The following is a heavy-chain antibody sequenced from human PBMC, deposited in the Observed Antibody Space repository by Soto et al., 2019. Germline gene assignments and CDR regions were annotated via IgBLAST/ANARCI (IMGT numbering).Heavy chain of an antibody. J-gene: IGHJ4*02. V-gene: IGHV3-30*18. Sequence: GGSLRLSCTGSGFTFGNYGMHWVRQAPGKGLEWVASTSYDGNNKYYADSLKGRFTISRDNSKKMVYLQMTSLGPEDTAVYYCAKGGGSARDFDYWGPGAMVTVYS. CDR2: TSYDGNNK. CDR1: GFTFGNYG. D-gene: IGHD1-26*01. CDR3: AKGGGSARDFDY.